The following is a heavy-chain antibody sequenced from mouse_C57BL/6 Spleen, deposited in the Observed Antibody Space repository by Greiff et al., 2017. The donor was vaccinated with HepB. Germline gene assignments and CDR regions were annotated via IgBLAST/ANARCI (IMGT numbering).Heavy chain of an antibody. CDR3: ARSVITTVVDWYFDV. V-gene: IGHV1-82*01. Sequence: VMLVESGPELVKPGASVKISCKASGYAFSSSWMNWVKQRPGKGLEWIGRIYPGDGDTNYNGKFKGKATLTADKSSSTAYMQLSSLTSEDSAVYFCARSVITTVVDWYFDVWGTGTTVTVSS. CDR1: GYAFSSSW. D-gene: IGHD1-1*01. CDR2: IYPGDGDT. J-gene: IGHJ1*03.